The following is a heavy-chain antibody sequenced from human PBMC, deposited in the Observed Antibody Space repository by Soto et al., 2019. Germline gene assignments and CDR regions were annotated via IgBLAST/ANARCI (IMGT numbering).Heavy chain of an antibody. CDR2: IFSNDEK. Sequence: QVTLKESGPVLVKPTETLTLTCTVSGFSLSNARLGVSWIRQPPGKALEWLAHIFSNDEKSYSTSLKSRLTISKDTSKSQVVLTMTNIDPVHTATYYCARFQAVAGTTDYWGQGTLVTVSS. D-gene: IGHD6-19*01. V-gene: IGHV2-26*01. J-gene: IGHJ4*02. CDR3: ARFQAVAGTTDY. CDR1: GFSLSNARLG.